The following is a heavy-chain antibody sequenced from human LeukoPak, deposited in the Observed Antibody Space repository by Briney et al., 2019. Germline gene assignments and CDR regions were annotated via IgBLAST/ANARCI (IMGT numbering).Heavy chain of an antibody. D-gene: IGHD7-27*01. V-gene: IGHV4-34*01. CDR1: GGSFSGYY. J-gene: IGHJ6*03. CDR3: ARVAGDPIYYYYYMDV. Sequence: SETLSLTCAVYGGSFSGYYWRWIRQSPGKGLEWIGEINDSGSTNYVPSLKSRVTISVDTSKNQISLKLTSVTAADTAVYYCARVAGDPIYYYYYMDVWAKGPRSPSP. CDR2: INDSGST.